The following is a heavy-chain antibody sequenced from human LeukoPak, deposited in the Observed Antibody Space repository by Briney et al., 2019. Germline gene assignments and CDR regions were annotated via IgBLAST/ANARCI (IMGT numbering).Heavy chain of an antibody. Sequence: GSLRLSCATSGFIFSSYWMNWVRQAPGKGLEWIGEINHSGSTNYNPSLKSRVTISVDTSKNQFSLKLSSVTAADTAVYYCARGLAGATGYFDYWGQGTLVTVSS. J-gene: IGHJ4*02. CDR3: ARGLAGATGYFDY. CDR1: GFIFSSYW. CDR2: INHSGST. V-gene: IGHV4-34*01. D-gene: IGHD1-26*01.